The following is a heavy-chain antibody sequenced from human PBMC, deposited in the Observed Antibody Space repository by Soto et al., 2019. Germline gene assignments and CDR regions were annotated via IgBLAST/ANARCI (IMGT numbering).Heavy chain of an antibody. J-gene: IGHJ4*02. D-gene: IGHD6-19*01. CDR3: ARTVAETYYFDY. Sequence: SETLSLACAVYGGSFGGYYWSWIRQPPGKGLEWIGEINHSGSTNYNPSLKSRVTISVDTSRNQFSLKLSSVTAADTAVYYCARTVAETYYFDYWGQGTLVTVSS. V-gene: IGHV4-34*01. CDR2: INHSGST. CDR1: GGSFGGYY.